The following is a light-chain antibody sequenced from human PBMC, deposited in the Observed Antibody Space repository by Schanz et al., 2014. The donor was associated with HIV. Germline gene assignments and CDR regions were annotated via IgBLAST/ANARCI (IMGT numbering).Light chain of an antibody. CDR2: EDS. J-gene: IGLJ1*01. CDR1: SSDVGSYNL. Sequence: QSALTQPASVSGSPGQSITISCPGTSSDVGSYNLVSWYQQHPGKAPKLMIYEDSKRPSGVSNRFSGSKSGNTASLTISGLQAEDEADYYCCSYAGDYSFYVFGTGTKLTVL. CDR3: CSYAGDYSFYV. V-gene: IGLV2-23*01.